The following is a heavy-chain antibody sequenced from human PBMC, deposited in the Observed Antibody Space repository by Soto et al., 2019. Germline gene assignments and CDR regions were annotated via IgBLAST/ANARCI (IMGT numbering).Heavy chain of an antibody. CDR1: GYTFTSYA. Sequence: ASVKVSCKASGYTFTSYAMHWVRQAPGQRLEWMGWINAGNGNTKYSQKFQGRVTITRDTSASTAYMELSSLRSEDTAVYYCARENWGLYYFDYWGQGTLVTVSS. CDR2: INAGNGNT. D-gene: IGHD7-27*01. V-gene: IGHV1-3*01. CDR3: ARENWGLYYFDY. J-gene: IGHJ4*02.